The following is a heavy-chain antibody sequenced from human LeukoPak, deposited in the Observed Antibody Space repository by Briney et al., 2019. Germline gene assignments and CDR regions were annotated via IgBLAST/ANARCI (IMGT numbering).Heavy chain of an antibody. D-gene: IGHD6-13*01. CDR3: ARQQSAGAFDY. CDR1: GGSISSYY. V-gene: IGHV4-59*05. J-gene: IGHJ4*02. CDR2: IYYSGST. Sequence: PSETLSLTCTVSGGSISSYYWNWIRQPPGKGLEWIGSIYYSGSTYYNPSLKSRVTISVDTSKNQFSLKLSSVTAADTAVYYCARQQSAGAFDYWGQGTLVTVSS.